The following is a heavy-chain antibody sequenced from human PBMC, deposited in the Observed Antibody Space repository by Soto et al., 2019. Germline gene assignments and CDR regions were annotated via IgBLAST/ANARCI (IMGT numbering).Heavy chain of an antibody. CDR3: AKSNWFDP. J-gene: IGHJ5*02. V-gene: IGHV1-18*01. CDR2: ISAYNGNT. Sequence: ASVKVSCKASGFTFTRYGISWVRQAPGQGLEWMGWISAYNGNTNYAQKLQGRVTMTTDTSTSTAYMELRSLRAEDTAVYYCAKSNWFDPWGQGSLVTVSS. CDR1: GFTFTRYG.